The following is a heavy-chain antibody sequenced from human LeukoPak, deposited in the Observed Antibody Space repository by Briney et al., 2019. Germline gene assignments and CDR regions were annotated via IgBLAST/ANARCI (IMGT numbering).Heavy chain of an antibody. J-gene: IGHJ6*03. Sequence: GGSLRLSCAASGFTFSSYWMSWVRQAPGKGLEWVANINQDGSEKNYVDSVKGPFTISRDNAKNSLYLQMNSLRAEDTAVYYCARFPGTYYLDVWGKGTTVTVSS. CDR1: GFTFSSYW. CDR3: ARFPGTYYLDV. V-gene: IGHV3-7*01. CDR2: INQDGSEK.